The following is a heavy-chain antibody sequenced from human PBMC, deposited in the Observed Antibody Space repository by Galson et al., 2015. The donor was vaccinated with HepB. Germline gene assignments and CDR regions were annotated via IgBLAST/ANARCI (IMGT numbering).Heavy chain of an antibody. D-gene: IGHD1-14*01. CDR2: ISNTETTI. CDR1: GFTFSPYS. V-gene: IGHV3-48*01. Sequence: SLRLSCAASGFTFSPYSMNWLRQAPGKGLEWISYISNTETTIYYADSVKGRFTISRDNAKDSLYLQMNSLRAEDTAVYYCARDLRTNWYFDLWGRGTLVTVSS. J-gene: IGHJ2*01. CDR3: ARDLRTNWYFDL.